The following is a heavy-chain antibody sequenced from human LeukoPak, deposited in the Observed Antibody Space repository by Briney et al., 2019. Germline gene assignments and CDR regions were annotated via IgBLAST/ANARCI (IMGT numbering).Heavy chain of an antibody. J-gene: IGHJ4*02. CDR2: ISAYNGNT. Sequence: ASVKVSCKASGYTFTSYGISWVRQAPGQGLEWMGWISAYNGNTNYAQKLQGRVTMTTDTSTSTAYMELRSLRSDDTAVYYCARDTGEDVRNYYDSSGYSGDFDYWGQGTLVTVSS. V-gene: IGHV1-18*01. D-gene: IGHD3-22*01. CDR3: ARDTGEDVRNYYDSSGYSGDFDY. CDR1: GYTFTSYG.